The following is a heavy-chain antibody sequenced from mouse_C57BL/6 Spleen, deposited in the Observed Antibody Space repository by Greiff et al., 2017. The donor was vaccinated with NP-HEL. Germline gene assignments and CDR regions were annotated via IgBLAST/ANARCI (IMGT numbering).Heavy chain of an antibody. Sequence: EVQLQQSGPELVKPGASVKISCKASGYTFTDYYMNWVKQSHGKSLEWIGDINPNNGGTSYNQKFKGKATLTVDKSSSTAYMELRSLTSEDSAVYYCARGGVIYYDRRGDYWGQGTTLTVSS. CDR3: ARGGVIYYDRRGDY. V-gene: IGHV1-26*01. CDR1: GYTFTDYY. D-gene: IGHD2-4*01. CDR2: INPNNGGT. J-gene: IGHJ2*01.